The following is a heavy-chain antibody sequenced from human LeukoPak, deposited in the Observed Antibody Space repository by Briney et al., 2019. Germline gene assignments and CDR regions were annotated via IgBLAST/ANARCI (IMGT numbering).Heavy chain of an antibody. Sequence: GGSLRLSCAASGFTFSTYAMNWVRQAPGKGLEWVSSISSSSSYVYYADSVKGRFTISRDNAKNSLNLQMNSLRAEDTAVYYCVRLPFNKQLVAYFDYWGQGTLVTVSS. J-gene: IGHJ4*02. D-gene: IGHD6-13*01. V-gene: IGHV3-21*01. CDR2: ISSSSSYV. CDR1: GFTFSTYA. CDR3: VRLPFNKQLVAYFDY.